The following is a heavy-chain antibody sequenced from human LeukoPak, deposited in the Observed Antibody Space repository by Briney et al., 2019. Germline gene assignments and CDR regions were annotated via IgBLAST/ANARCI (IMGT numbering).Heavy chain of an antibody. J-gene: IGHJ5*02. D-gene: IGHD6-25*01. V-gene: IGHV4-34*01. CDR1: GASFAGYS. CDR3: ARERVVSDYNYFDP. Sequence: SETLSLTCAVHGASFAGYSWSWTRHSPGKGLEWIGEVNRVGYTIYNPSLKSRVNISIDTSTTQFSLRLSSVTVADTAVYFCARERVVSDYNYFDPWGQGTLVTVSS. CDR2: VNRVGYT.